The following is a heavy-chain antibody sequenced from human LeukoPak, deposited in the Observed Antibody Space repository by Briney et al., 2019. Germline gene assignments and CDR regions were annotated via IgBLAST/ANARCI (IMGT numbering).Heavy chain of an antibody. D-gene: IGHD3-10*01. J-gene: IGHJ4*02. CDR2: TSASGVST. Sequence: GGSLRLSCAASGFTFSTYGMSWVRQAPGKGLEWVSATSASGVSTYYADSVKGRFTISRDNSKNTLYLQMNSLRAEDTAVYYCAREYRGEYYFAYWGQGTLVTVSS. CDR3: AREYRGEYYFAY. V-gene: IGHV3-23*01. CDR1: GFTFSTYG.